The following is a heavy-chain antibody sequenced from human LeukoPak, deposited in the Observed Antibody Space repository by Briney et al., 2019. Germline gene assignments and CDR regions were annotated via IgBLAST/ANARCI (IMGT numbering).Heavy chain of an antibody. CDR1: GYTFTGYY. J-gene: IGHJ4*02. D-gene: IGHD6-13*01. CDR3: ARVRSSSWYEANYFDY. Sequence: ASVKVSCKASGYTFTGYYMHWVRQAPGQGLEWMGWINPNSGGTNYAQKFQGRVTMARDTSISTAYMELSRLRSDDTAVYYCARVRSSSWYEANYFDYWGQGTLVTVSS. V-gene: IGHV1-2*02. CDR2: INPNSGGT.